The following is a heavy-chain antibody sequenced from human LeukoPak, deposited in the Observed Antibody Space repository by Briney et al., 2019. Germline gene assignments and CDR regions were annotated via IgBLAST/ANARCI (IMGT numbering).Heavy chain of an antibody. D-gene: IGHD6-19*01. Sequence: ASVKVSCKASGYTFTSYDINWVRQATGQGLEWMGWMNPNSGNTGYAQKFQGRVTMTRNTSISTAYMALSSLRSEDTAVYYCARKRKTSSGWYYFDYWGQGTLVTVSS. CDR3: ARKRKTSSGWYYFDY. CDR1: GYTFTSYD. CDR2: MNPNSGNT. J-gene: IGHJ4*02. V-gene: IGHV1-8*01.